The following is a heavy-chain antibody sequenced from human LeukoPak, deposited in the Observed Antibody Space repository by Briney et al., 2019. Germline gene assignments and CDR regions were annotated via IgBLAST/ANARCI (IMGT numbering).Heavy chain of an antibody. CDR2: FNPNSGGT. D-gene: IGHD3-3*01. Sequence: ARVSCEASGDTFTGDSMHRGPEAPGQGGEWVGRFNPNSGGTNYAQKFQGKVPMTRDTPITTAYIELSRLRSDDTAEYYCPRGGYDFVYYYYSMDVWGPRTTVTAS. CDR3: PRGGYDFVYYYYSMDV. J-gene: IGHJ6*02. CDR1: GDTFTGDS. V-gene: IGHV1-2*06.